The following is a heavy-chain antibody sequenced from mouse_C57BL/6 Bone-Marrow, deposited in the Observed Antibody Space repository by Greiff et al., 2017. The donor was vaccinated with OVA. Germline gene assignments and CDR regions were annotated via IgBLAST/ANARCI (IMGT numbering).Heavy chain of an antibody. Sequence: EVMLVESGGGLVKPGGSLKLSCAASGFTFSDYGMHWVRQAPGKGLEWVAYISSGSSTIYYADTVKGRFNISRDNAKKTLFLQMTSLRSEDTAMCYCARDYGSSYYAMAYWGQGTSVTVSS. D-gene: IGHD1-1*01. V-gene: IGHV5-17*01. J-gene: IGHJ4*01. CDR3: ARDYGSSYYAMAY. CDR1: GFTFSDYG. CDR2: ISSGSSTI.